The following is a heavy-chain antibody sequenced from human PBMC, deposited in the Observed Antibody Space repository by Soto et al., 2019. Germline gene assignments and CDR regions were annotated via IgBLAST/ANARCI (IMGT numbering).Heavy chain of an antibody. CDR1: GYTFTSYA. J-gene: IGHJ4*02. CDR2: INAGNGNT. CDR3: ARGNGSGSYKGDPHY. V-gene: IGHV1-3*01. D-gene: IGHD3-10*01. Sequence: ASVKVSCKAPGYTFTSYAMHWVRQAPGQRLEWMGWINAGNGNTKYSQKFQGRVTITRDTSASTAYMELSSLRSEDTAVYYCARGNGSGSYKGDPHYWGQGTLVTVSS.